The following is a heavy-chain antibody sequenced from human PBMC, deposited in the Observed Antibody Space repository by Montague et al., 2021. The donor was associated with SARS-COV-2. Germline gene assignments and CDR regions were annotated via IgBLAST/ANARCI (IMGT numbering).Heavy chain of an antibody. J-gene: IGHJ4*02. Sequence: SLRLSCAASGFTFSSFSMNWVRQAPGKGLEWVAYFGSTGTIKYADSVKGRFTISRDNAENSGYLQMSSLRDEDMAVYYCARGVRGSGWDYWGQGTLVTVSS. V-gene: IGHV3-48*02. CDR1: GFTFSSFS. D-gene: IGHD6-19*01. CDR3: ARGVRGSGWDY. CDR2: FGSTGTI.